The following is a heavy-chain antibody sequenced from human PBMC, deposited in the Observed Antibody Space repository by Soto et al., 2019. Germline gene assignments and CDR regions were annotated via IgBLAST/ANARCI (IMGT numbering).Heavy chain of an antibody. CDR2: ISYDGNNK. J-gene: IGHJ6*02. V-gene: IGHV3-30-3*01. D-gene: IGHD2-15*01. Sequence: QVQLVESGGGVVQPGRSLRLSCAASGFTFSSDAMYWVRQAPGKGLEWVAVISYDGNNKYYADSVKGRFTISRDNSKNTLCLKMNSQRDEDTAVYYCARAGCDGGSCYTLVGLRHGMDVWGQGTTVTVSS. CDR1: GFTFSSDA. CDR3: ARAGCDGGSCYTLVGLRHGMDV.